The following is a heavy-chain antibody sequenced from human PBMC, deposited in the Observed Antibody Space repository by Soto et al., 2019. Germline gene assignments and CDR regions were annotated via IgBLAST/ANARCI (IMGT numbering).Heavy chain of an antibody. J-gene: IGHJ6*02. V-gene: IGHV3-48*01. Sequence: EVQLVESGGGLVQPGGSLRLSCAASGFTFSSYSMNWVRQAPGKGLDWVSYISSSSSTIYYADSVKGRFTISRDNAKNSLYLQMNSLRAEDTAVYYCARDRGYSGYDYCYYGMDVWGQGTTVTVSS. D-gene: IGHD5-12*01. CDR3: ARDRGYSGYDYCYYGMDV. CDR2: ISSSSSTI. CDR1: GFTFSSYS.